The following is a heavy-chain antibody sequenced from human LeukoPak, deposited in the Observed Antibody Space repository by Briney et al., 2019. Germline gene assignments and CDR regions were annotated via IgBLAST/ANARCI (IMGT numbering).Heavy chain of an antibody. D-gene: IGHD5-18*01. Sequence: WIRQPPGMGLEWVGFIRTKPYGGTTDYAASVKGRFTISRDDFRSIAYLQMDSLKAEDTAVYYCVRDGAYIYGEERAFDIWGQGTKVTVSS. CDR2: IRTKPYGGTT. CDR3: VRDGAYIYGEERAFDI. J-gene: IGHJ3*02. V-gene: IGHV3-49*02.